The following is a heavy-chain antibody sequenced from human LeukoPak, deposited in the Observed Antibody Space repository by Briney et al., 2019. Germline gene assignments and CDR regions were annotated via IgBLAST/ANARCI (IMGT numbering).Heavy chain of an antibody. Sequence: ASVKVSCKGSVYTFTSSYMCWGRHAPVQRLEWMWRISPSGGSTSYAQKFQGRVTMTRDTSTSTVYMELSSLRSDDTAVYYCAREMWFGELVPDYWGQGTLVTVSS. CDR2: ISPSGGST. D-gene: IGHD3-10*01. V-gene: IGHV1-46*03. CDR3: AREMWFGELVPDY. CDR1: VYTFTSSY. J-gene: IGHJ4*02.